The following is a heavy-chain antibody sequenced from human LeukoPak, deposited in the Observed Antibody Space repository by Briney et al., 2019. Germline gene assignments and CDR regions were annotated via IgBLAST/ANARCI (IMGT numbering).Heavy chain of an antibody. CDR3: ARFSGFYGSGSYYSWQLDY. D-gene: IGHD3-10*01. V-gene: IGHV3-11*01. CDR1: GFTFSDYY. Sequence: GGSLRLSCAASGFTFSDYYMSWIRQAPGKGLEWVSYISSSGSTIYYADSVKGRFTISRDNAKNSLYLQMNSLRAEDTAVYYCARFSGFYGSGSYYSWQLDYWGQGTLVTVSS. J-gene: IGHJ4*02. CDR2: ISSSGSTI.